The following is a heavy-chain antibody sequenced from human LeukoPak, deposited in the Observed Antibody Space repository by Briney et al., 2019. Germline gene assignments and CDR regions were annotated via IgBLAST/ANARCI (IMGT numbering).Heavy chain of an antibody. V-gene: IGHV4-38-2*01. CDR2: IYHSGST. CDR3: ARRIHPYAFDI. J-gene: IGHJ3*02. CDR1: GYSIGSGYY. Sequence: PSETLSLTCAVSGYSIGSGYYWGWIRQPPGKGLEWIGSIYHSGSTYYNPSLKSRVTISVDTSKNQFSLKLSSVTAADTAVYYCARRIHPYAFDIWGQGTMVTVSS.